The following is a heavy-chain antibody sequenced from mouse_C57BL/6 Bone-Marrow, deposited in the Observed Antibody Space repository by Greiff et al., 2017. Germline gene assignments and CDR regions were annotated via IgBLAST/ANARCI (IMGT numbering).Heavy chain of an antibody. CDR1: GYTFTSYW. CDR2: IDPSDSYT. J-gene: IGHJ1*03. CDR3: AITTVVATRDWYFDV. V-gene: IGHV1-69*01. D-gene: IGHD1-1*01. Sequence: QVQLKQPGAELVMPGASVKLSCKASGYTFTSYWMHWVKQRPGQGLEWIGEIDPSDSYTNYNQKFKGKSTLTVDKSSSTAYMQLSSLTSDDSAVYYCAITTVVATRDWYFDVWGTGTTVTVAS.